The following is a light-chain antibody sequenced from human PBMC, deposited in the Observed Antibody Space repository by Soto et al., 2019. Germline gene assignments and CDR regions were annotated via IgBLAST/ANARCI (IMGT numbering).Light chain of an antibody. CDR3: QHNYQPPPST. Sequence: DIPMTQSPSSLSASVGDRVTITCRASQSVTKYLNWYQQKPGKAPRLLIYAASNLQSGVPSRLSGSGSGTDCTLPISSLQPEDLATYYCQHNYQPPPSTLGPGTMVEIK. CDR1: QSVTKY. J-gene: IGKJ1*01. CDR2: AAS. V-gene: IGKV1-39*01.